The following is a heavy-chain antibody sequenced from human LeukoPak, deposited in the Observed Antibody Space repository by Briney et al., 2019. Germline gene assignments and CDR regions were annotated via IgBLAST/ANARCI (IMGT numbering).Heavy chain of an antibody. CDR2: INPNSGGT. V-gene: IGHV1-18*01. Sequence: ASVKVSCKASGYTFTSYGISWVRQAPGQGLEWMGWINPNSGGTNYAQKFQGRVTLTRDTSTSTVYMVLSSLRSEDTAVYYCARDRGGVGATFLGYGMDVWGQGTTVTVSS. J-gene: IGHJ6*02. CDR3: ARDRGGVGATFLGYGMDV. D-gene: IGHD1-26*01. CDR1: GYTFTSYG.